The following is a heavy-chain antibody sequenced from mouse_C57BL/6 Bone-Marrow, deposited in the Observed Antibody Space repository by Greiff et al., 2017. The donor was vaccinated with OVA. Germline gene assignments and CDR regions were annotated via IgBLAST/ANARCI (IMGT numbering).Heavy chain of an antibody. CDR1: GYTFTSYW. CDR3: AFITTVVGYYAMDY. CDR2: IYPGSGST. Sequence: VQLQQPGAELVKPGASVKMSCKASGYTFTSYWITWVKQRPGQGLEWIGDIYPGSGSTNYNEKFKSKATLTVDTPSSTAYMQLSSLTSEDSAVYYCAFITTVVGYYAMDYWVQGTSVTVSS. D-gene: IGHD1-1*01. J-gene: IGHJ4*01. V-gene: IGHV1-55*01.